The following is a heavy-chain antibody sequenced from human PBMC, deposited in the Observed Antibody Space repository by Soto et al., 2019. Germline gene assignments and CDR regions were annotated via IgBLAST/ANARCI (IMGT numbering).Heavy chain of an antibody. V-gene: IGHV4-61*01. Sequence: QVQLQESCPGVVKPSDTLSVTCTVSGGSVSSRSHFWSWIRQPPGGGLQWIGYIYYTGNTNYSPSLKSRATQSVETSRKQFSLRMTSVTASDPAIYYWARYDAESGSNKVDPWGKGTLVAGSS. J-gene: IGHJ5*02. D-gene: IGHD5-12*01. CDR1: GGSVSSRSHF. CDR2: IYYTGNT. CDR3: ARYDAESGSNKVDP.